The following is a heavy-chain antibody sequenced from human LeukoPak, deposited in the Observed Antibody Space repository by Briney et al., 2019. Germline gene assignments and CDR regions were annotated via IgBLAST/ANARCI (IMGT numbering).Heavy chain of an antibody. CDR1: GASISSNTYY. J-gene: IGHJ3*02. CDR3: ARNMTGILAAERIDAFDI. V-gene: IGHV4-39*01. Sequence: PSETLSLTCTVSGASISSNTYYLAWIRQTPGKGLEWIGSIFNAGSTFYNPSLTSRVTMSVDTSKNQFSLKLNSVTAADTAMYYCARNMTGILAAERIDAFDIWGQGTMVTVSS. D-gene: IGHD3-9*01. CDR2: IFNAGST.